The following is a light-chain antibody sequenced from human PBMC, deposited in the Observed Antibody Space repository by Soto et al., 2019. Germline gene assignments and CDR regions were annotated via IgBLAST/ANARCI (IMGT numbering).Light chain of an antibody. Sequence: EIVLTQSPGILSLSPGEGATLSCRASQTVDRNYFAWYQQKPGQAPRLLIYGISSRATGIPDRFSGSGSGTDFTLTISRLEPEDFAVYYCQQYGSSPITFGQGTRLEI. J-gene: IGKJ5*01. CDR1: QTVDRNY. CDR3: QQYGSSPIT. CDR2: GIS. V-gene: IGKV3-20*01.